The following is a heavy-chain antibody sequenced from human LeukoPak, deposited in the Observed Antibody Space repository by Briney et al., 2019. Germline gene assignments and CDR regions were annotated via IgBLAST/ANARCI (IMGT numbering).Heavy chain of an antibody. D-gene: IGHD2-15*01. Sequence: SQTLSLTCTVSGGPISSGSYYWGWIRQPPGKGLEWIGSIYYSGSTWYNPSLKSRVAVSVDTSKNQFSLKVTSVTAADTAVYYCARHRLRHTCYSDWFAPWGQGTLVTVSS. V-gene: IGHV4-39*01. CDR1: GGPISSGSYY. CDR3: ARHRLRHTCYSDWFAP. CDR2: IYYSGST. J-gene: IGHJ5*02.